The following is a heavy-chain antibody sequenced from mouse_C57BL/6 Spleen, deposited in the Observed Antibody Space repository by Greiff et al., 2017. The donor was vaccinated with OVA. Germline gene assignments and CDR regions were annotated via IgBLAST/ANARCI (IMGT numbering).Heavy chain of an antibody. CDR2: IDPSDSYT. CDR3: ARGQLRGAMDY. D-gene: IGHD3-2*02. V-gene: IGHV1-59*01. Sequence: QVQLKHPGAELVRPGTSVKLSCKASGYTFTSYWMHWVKQRPGQGLEWIGVIDPSDSYTNYNQKFKGKATLTVDTSSSTAYMQLSSLTSEDSAVYYCARGQLRGAMDYWGQGTSVTVSS. CDR1: GYTFTSYW. J-gene: IGHJ4*01.